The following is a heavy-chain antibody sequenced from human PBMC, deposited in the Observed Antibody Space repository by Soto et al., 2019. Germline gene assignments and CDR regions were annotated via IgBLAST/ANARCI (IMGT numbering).Heavy chain of an antibody. CDR2: IFSNDEK. CDR3: GRIASYGRAY. J-gene: IGHJ4*02. Sequence: QVTLKESGPVLVKPTETLTLTCTVSGFSLSNPRMGVSWIRQPPGKALEWLAHIFSNDEKSYTTSLKSRRTVAKDTSKSQVVLTMTNMDPVDTATYYCGRIASYGRAYWGQGTLVTVSS. D-gene: IGHD5-18*01. CDR1: GFSLSNPRMG. V-gene: IGHV2-26*01.